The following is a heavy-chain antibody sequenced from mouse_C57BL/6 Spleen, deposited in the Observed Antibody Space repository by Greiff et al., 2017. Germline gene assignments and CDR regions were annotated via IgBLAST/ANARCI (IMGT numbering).Heavy chain of an antibody. CDR1: GFTFSDYY. J-gene: IGHJ4*01. CDR2: ISNGGGST. D-gene: IGHD1-1*01. Sequence: DVKLVESGGGLVQPGGSLKLSCAASGFTFSDYYMYWVRQTPEKRLEWVAYISNGGGSTYYPDTVKGRFTISRDNAKNTLYLQMSRLKSEDTAMYYCARRYYYGSSCPYAMDYWGQGTSVTVSS. V-gene: IGHV5-12*01. CDR3: ARRYYYGSSCPYAMDY.